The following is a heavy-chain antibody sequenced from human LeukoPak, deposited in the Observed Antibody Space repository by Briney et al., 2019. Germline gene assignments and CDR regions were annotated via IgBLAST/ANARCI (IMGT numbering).Heavy chain of an antibody. V-gene: IGHV1-18*01. Sequence: ASVKVSCKASGYTFTSYGISWVRQAPGQGLEWMGWISAYNGNTNYAQKLQGRVTMTRDMSTSTVYMELSSLRSEDTAVYYCARGLPGGNVDVWGKGTTVTISS. D-gene: IGHD1-1*01. J-gene: IGHJ6*04. CDR2: ISAYNGNT. CDR3: ARGLPGGNVDV. CDR1: GYTFTSYG.